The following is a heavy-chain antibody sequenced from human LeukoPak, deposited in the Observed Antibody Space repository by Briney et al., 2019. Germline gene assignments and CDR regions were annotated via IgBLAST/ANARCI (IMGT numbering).Heavy chain of an antibody. CDR1: GYSISSGYY. D-gene: IGHD1-7*01. J-gene: IGHJ4*02. Sequence: SQTLSLTCTVSGYSISSGYYWGWIRQPPGKGLEWIWNINHSGSTYYNPSLKSRVTISVDTSKNHFSLKLSSVTAADTAVYYCARDNRNYLPSFDYWGQGTLVTVSS. V-gene: IGHV4-38-2*02. CDR3: ARDNRNYLPSFDY. CDR2: INHSGST.